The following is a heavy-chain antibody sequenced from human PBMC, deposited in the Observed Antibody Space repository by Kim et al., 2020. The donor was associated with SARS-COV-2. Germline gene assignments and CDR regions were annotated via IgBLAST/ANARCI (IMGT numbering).Heavy chain of an antibody. V-gene: IGHV4-39*07. D-gene: IGHD5-18*01. Sequence: QSLKSRVTISVDTSKNQFSLKLSSVTAADTAVYYCARDQIQLWFLSYFDYWGQGTLVTVSS. CDR3: ARDQIQLWFLSYFDY. J-gene: IGHJ4*02.